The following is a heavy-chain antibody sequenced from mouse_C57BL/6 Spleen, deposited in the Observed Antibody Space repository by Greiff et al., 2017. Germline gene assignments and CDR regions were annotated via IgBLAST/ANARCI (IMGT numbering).Heavy chain of an antibody. V-gene: IGHV1-69*01. Sequence: QVQLQQPGAELVMPGASVKLSCKASGYTFTSYWMHWVKQRPGQGLEWIGEIDPSDSYTNYNQKFKGKSTLTVDKSSSTAYMQLSSLTSEDSAVYYCARSCGSFWYFDVWGTGTTVTVSS. CDR3: ARSCGSFWYFDV. J-gene: IGHJ1*03. CDR2: IDPSDSYT. CDR1: GYTFTSYW.